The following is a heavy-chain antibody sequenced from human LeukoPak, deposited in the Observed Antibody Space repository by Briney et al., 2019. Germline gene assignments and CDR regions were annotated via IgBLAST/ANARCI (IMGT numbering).Heavy chain of an antibody. D-gene: IGHD2-21*01. J-gene: IGHJ3*02. CDR2: IYYSGST. Sequence: HPSETLSLTCTVSGGSISSYYWSWIRQPPGKGLEWIGYIYYSGSTNYNPSLKSRVTISVDTSKNQFSLKLSSVTAADTAVYYCAGGGGGVAFDIWGQGTMVTVSS. CDR1: GGSISSYY. V-gene: IGHV4-59*01. CDR3: AGGGGGVAFDI.